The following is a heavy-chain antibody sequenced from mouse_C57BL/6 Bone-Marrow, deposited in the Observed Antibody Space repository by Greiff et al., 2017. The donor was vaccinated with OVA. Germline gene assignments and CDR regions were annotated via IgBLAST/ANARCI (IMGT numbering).Heavy chain of an antibody. Sequence: EVQRVESGGGLVQPGGSLKLSCAASGFTFSDYYMYWVRQTPEKRLEWVAYISNGGGSTYYPDTVKGRFTISRDNAKNTLYLQMSRLKSEDTAMYYCARRDWDGCDYWGQGTTLTVSS. CDR1: GFTFSDYY. D-gene: IGHD4-1*01. J-gene: IGHJ2*01. V-gene: IGHV5-12*01. CDR2: ISNGGGST. CDR3: ARRDWDGCDY.